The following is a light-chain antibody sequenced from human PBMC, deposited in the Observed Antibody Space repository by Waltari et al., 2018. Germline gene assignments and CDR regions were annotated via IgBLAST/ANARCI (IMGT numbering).Light chain of an antibody. CDR3: SSYTSSSTRV. J-gene: IGLJ3*02. V-gene: IGLV2-14*01. CDR2: DVS. CDR1: SSDVGGYNY. Sequence: QSALTQPASVSGSPGQSITISCTGTSSDVGGYNYVSCYQQHPGKAPKLMIYDVSKRPSGFSNRVSGSKSGNTASLTISGLRAEDEADYYCSSYTSSSTRVFGGGTKLTVL.